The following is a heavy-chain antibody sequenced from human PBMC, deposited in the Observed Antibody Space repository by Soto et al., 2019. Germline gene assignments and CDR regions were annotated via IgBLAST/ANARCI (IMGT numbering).Heavy chain of an antibody. Sequence: PSETLSLTCAVSGGSISSGGYSWSWIRQPPGKGLEWIGYIYYSGSTNYNPSLKSRVTISVDTSKNQFSLKLSSVTAADTAVYYCARTYYYVSGISSNWFDHWCQGTLVTVSS. D-gene: IGHD3-10*01. CDR1: GGSISSGGYS. CDR3: ARTYYYVSGISSNWFDH. J-gene: IGHJ5*02. CDR2: IYYSGST. V-gene: IGHV4-61*08.